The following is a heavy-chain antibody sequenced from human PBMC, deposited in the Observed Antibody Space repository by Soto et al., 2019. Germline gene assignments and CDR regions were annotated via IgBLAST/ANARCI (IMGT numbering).Heavy chain of an antibody. CDR3: AHSGKYCSSTTCYVRYYFDY. Sequence: SGPTLVNPTQTLTLTCTFSGFSLSTSGVGVGWIRQPPGRALEWLALVYWDDDKRYSPSLKTRLTITKDTSKNQVVLTMTNMDPVDTATYYCAHSGKYCSSTTCYVRYYFDYWGQGTLVTVSS. V-gene: IGHV2-5*02. CDR1: GFSLSTSGVG. CDR2: VYWDDDK. D-gene: IGHD2-2*01. J-gene: IGHJ4*02.